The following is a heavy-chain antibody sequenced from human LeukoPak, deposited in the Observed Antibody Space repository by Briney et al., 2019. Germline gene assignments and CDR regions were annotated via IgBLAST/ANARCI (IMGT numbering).Heavy chain of an antibody. CDR1: GGSITGSHW. J-gene: IGHJ4*02. V-gene: IGHV4-4*02. D-gene: IGHD5/OR15-5a*01. CDR2: IYHSGST. Sequence: SETLSLTCAVSGGSITGSHWCWWTWVRQPPGKGLEWIGEIYHSGSTNYSPSLKSRLTISLDKSNNQFSLTLTSVTAADTAMYYCATRYSVWPKWGPGTLVTVSS. CDR3: ATRYSVWPK.